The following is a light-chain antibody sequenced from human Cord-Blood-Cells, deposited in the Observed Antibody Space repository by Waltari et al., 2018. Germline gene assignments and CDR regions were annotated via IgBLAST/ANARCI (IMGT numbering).Light chain of an antibody. V-gene: IGKV4-1*01. CDR2: WAS. CDR1: QSVLYSSNNKNY. CDR3: QQYYSTPPT. Sequence: DIVMTQSPDSLAVSLGEKATINCKSSQSVLYSSNNKNYLAWYQQKPGQPPKLLIYWASTRESGVPDRFIGSGSWTDFTLTISSLQAEDVAVYDCQQYYSTPPTFGQGTKVEIK. J-gene: IGKJ1*01.